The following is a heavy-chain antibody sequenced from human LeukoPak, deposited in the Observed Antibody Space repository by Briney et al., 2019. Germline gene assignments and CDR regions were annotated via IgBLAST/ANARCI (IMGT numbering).Heavy chain of an antibody. Sequence: GGSLRLSCAASGFTFSSYSMNLVRQAPGKGLEWVSAITGTGGSTYYVASVKGRFTVSRDNSRNTLYLQMSSLRAEDSAMYYCAKVRDTRDWYKDAFDVWGQGTRVTVSS. D-gene: IGHD6-19*01. CDR3: AKVRDTRDWYKDAFDV. J-gene: IGHJ3*01. CDR2: ITGTGGST. CDR1: GFTFSSYS. V-gene: IGHV3-23*01.